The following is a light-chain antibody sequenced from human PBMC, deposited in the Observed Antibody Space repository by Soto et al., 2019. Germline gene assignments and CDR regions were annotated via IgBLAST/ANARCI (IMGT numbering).Light chain of an antibody. V-gene: IGKV3-20*01. CDR3: EHYGGAHP. CDR1: QSVASYN. Sequence: IVLTQSPGTLSLSPGERATLSCRASQSVASYNLVWYQQKYGQAPRLLIYSASNRATGTPDTFSASGSGTDFPLTISRLEHEDSAVYDCEHYGGAHPFGGGTKVEI. CDR2: SAS. J-gene: IGKJ4*01.